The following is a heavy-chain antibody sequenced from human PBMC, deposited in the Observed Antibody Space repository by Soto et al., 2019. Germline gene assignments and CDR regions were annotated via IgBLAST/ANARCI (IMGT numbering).Heavy chain of an antibody. J-gene: IGHJ6*01. CDR1: GITFSDCY. CDR2: MSSSGDSI. D-gene: IGHD1-26*01. Sequence: QVQLVESGGGLVKPGGSLRLSCAASGITFSDCYMNWIRQAPGKGLEWVSYMSSSGDSINYAGSVRGRFPVSRDNAKNSLYLQMTSLRAEDTAMYYCARVKFGQWGYAMDVWGQGTTVTVSS. V-gene: IGHV3-11*01. CDR3: ARVKFGQWGYAMDV.